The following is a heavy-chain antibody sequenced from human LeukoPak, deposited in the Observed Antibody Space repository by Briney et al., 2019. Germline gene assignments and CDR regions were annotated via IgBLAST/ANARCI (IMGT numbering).Heavy chain of an antibody. CDR1: GFTFSSYA. D-gene: IGHD3-22*01. CDR2: ISGSGGST. Sequence: PGASLRVSCAASGFTFSSYAMSWVRQAPGKGLEWVSAISGSGGSTYYADSVKGRFIISRDNSKNTLYLQMNSLRAEDTAVYYCARRRDSSGYYSGYYFDYWGQGTLVTVSS. V-gene: IGHV3-23*01. J-gene: IGHJ4*02. CDR3: ARRRDSSGYYSGYYFDY.